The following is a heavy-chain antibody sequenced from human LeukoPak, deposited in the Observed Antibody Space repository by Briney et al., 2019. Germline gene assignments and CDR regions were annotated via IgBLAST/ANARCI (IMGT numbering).Heavy chain of an antibody. D-gene: IGHD5-18*01. CDR3: ARETTAMGSRFDY. CDR1: GFTFSSYW. J-gene: IGHJ4*02. Sequence: GGSLRLSCAASGFTFSSYWMSWVRQAPGKGLEWVANIKQDGSEKYYVDSVKGRFTISRDNAKNSLYLQMNSLRAEDTAVYYCARETTAMGSRFDYWGQGTLVTVSS. V-gene: IGHV3-7*01. CDR2: IKQDGSEK.